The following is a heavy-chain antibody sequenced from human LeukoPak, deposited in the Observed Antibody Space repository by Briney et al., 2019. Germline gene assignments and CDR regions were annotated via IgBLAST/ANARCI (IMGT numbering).Heavy chain of an antibody. Sequence: GRSLRLSCAASGFTFSSYGMHWVRQAPGKGLEWVAIMWYDGSNKYYTDSVKGRFTISRDNSKNTLFLQMTSLRPEDTAVYYCARDWRAWGYGYCFDYWGQGTLVTVSS. V-gene: IGHV3-33*01. CDR1: GFTFSSYG. CDR2: MWYDGSNK. CDR3: ARDWRAWGYGYCFDY. D-gene: IGHD3-16*01. J-gene: IGHJ4*02.